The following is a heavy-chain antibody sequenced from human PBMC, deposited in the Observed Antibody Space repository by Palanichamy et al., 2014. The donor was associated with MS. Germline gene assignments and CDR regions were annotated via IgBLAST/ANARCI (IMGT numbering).Heavy chain of an antibody. CDR3: ARDYYDSSGYY. Sequence: EVQVVESGGDLVNPGRSLRLSCTTSGFTFGDYPMMWFRQAPGKGLEWVGFIRTKTYGATTEHAESVKGRFTISRDDSKSVAYLQMNSLKTEDTAVYYCARDYYDSSGYYWGQGTLVTVSS. CDR1: GFTFGDYP. J-gene: IGHJ4*02. CDR2: IRTKTYGATT. V-gene: IGHV3-49*05. D-gene: IGHD3-22*01.